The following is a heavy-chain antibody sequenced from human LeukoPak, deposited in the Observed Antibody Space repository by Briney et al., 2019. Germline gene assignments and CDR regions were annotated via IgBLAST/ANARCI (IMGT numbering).Heavy chain of an antibody. V-gene: IGHV4-59*08. D-gene: IGHD5/OR15-5a*01. J-gene: IGHJ5*02. CDR3: AKYVSTGWFDP. CDR1: GGSISSYY. CDR2: IYSSGST. Sequence: SETLSLTCTVSGGSISSYYWSWIRQPPGKGLEWTGYIYSSGSTTYNPSLKSRVTISVDTSKNQFSLKLSSVTAADTAVYYCAKYVSTGWFDPWGQGTLVTVSS.